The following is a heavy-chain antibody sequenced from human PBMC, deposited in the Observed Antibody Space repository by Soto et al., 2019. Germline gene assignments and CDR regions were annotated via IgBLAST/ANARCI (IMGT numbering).Heavy chain of an antibody. V-gene: IGHV4-61*03. Sequence: PSETLSLTCAVSGGSVGSGSYYWSWIRQPLGKGLEWIGYIYYSRNTDYNPSLRGRASISVNKAKNHFSLQLTSVTAADTAIYYCARDSVLAYYSRHRNPYWFDPWGQGTLVTVSS. CDR2: IYYSRNT. D-gene: IGHD3-10*01. CDR3: ARDSVLAYYSRHRNPYWFDP. CDR1: GGSVGSGSYY. J-gene: IGHJ5*02.